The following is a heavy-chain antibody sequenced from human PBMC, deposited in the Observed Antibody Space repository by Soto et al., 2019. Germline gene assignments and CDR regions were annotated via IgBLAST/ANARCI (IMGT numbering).Heavy chain of an antibody. Sequence: SETLSLTCTVSGSSISSSSYYWGWIRQPPGKGLEWIGSIYYSGSTYYNPSLKRRVTISVDTSKNQFSLKLSSVTAADTAVYYCARLRPRAYGSWFDPWGQGTLVSVCS. J-gene: IGHJ5*02. CDR1: GSSISSSSYY. D-gene: IGHD4-17*01. CDR2: IYYSGST. V-gene: IGHV4-39*01. CDR3: ARLRPRAYGSWFDP.